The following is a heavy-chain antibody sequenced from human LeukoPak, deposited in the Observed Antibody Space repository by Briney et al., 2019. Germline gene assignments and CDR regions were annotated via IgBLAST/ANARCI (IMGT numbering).Heavy chain of an antibody. V-gene: IGHV3-23*01. Sequence: GGSLRLSCVASGFSFSDCAMSWVRQAPGKGLEWVSAISGSGGSTFYAHSVKGRFTISRDNFNNTLYLQMNSLRAEDTALYYCAKDRYDFWSEFWGQGTLVTVSS. CDR1: GFSFSDCA. CDR2: ISGSGGST. D-gene: IGHD3-3*01. J-gene: IGHJ4*02. CDR3: AKDRYDFWSEF.